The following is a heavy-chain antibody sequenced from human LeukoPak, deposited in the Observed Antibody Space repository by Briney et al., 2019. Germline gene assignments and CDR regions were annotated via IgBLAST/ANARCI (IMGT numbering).Heavy chain of an antibody. Sequence: ASVKVSCKASGYTFTGYYMHWVRQAPGQGLEWMGWINPNSGGTNYAQKFQGRVTMTRDTSISTACMELSRLRSDDTAVYYCARDVGVVVAGEGYWFDPWGQGTLVTVSS. J-gene: IGHJ5*02. D-gene: IGHD2-15*01. CDR2: INPNSGGT. CDR1: GYTFTGYY. CDR3: ARDVGVVVAGEGYWFDP. V-gene: IGHV1-2*02.